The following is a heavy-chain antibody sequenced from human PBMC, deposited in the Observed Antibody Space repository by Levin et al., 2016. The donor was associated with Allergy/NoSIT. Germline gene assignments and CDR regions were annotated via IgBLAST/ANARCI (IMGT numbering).Heavy chain of an antibody. CDR2: TYYRSKWYN. J-gene: IGHJ3*02. CDR3: ARAHIVVVIAFAFDI. V-gene: IGHV6-1*01. Sequence: WIRQSPSRGLEWLGRTYYRSKWYNDYAVSVKSRITINPDTSKNQFSLQLNSVTPEDTAVYYCARAHIVVVIAFAFDIWGQGTMVTVSS. D-gene: IGHD2-21*01.